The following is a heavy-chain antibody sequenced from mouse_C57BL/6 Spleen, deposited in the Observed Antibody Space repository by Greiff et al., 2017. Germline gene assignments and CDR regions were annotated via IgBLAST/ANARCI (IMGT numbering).Heavy chain of an antibody. CDR2: IYPGSGST. CDR3: ARGGGLRLVACFAY. D-gene: IGHD2-4*01. CDR1: GYTFTSYW. V-gene: IGHV1-55*01. Sequence: QVQLQQPGAELVKPGASVKMSCKASGYTFTSYWITWVKQRPGQGLEWIGDIYPGSGSTNYNEKFKSKATLTVDTSSSTAYMQLSSLTSEDSAVYYGARGGGLRLVACFAYWGQGTLVTVSA. J-gene: IGHJ3*01.